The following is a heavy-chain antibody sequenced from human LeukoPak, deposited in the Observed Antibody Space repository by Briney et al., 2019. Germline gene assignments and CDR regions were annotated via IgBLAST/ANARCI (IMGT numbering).Heavy chain of an antibody. Sequence: ASVKVSCKASGYTFTNYALHWVRQAPGQRLEWMGWTNGATGNTRFSQDFQGRLTITIDTSASTAYMDLSSLRSEDTAVYYCARSPGGNARTWLDCWGQGTLVTVSS. CDR3: ARSPGGNARTWLDC. J-gene: IGHJ4*02. CDR1: GYTFTNYA. V-gene: IGHV1-3*02. CDR2: TNGATGNT. D-gene: IGHD4-23*01.